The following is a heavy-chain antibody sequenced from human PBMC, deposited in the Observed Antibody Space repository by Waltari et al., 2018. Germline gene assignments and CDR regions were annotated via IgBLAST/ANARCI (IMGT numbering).Heavy chain of an antibody. Sequence: QVQLVQSGAEVTKPGASVKVSCKASGYTFTAFYLHWVRQAPGQGLEWMGRINPNSGASNYAVKLQGRISLTRDMSLNTAFMELSRLTSDDTAVYYCARGASINLSSAFDPWGQGTLVTVSS. CDR1: GYTFTAFY. J-gene: IGHJ5*01. CDR2: INPNSGAS. CDR3: ARGASINLSSAFDP. D-gene: IGHD3-9*01. V-gene: IGHV1-2*06.